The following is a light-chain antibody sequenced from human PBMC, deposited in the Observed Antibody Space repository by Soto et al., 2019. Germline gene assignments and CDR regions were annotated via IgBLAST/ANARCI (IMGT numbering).Light chain of an antibody. CDR3: QQTYSITWT. CDR2: AAS. CDR1: QSVRNY. Sequence: DIQMTQSPSSLSASVGDRITITCRASQSVRNYLHWYQKTPGKAPKLLINAASSLRGGVPSRFSGSGSGTDFNLTISSLQTEDFAIYSCQQTYSITWTFGQGTKLEIK. V-gene: IGKV1-39*01. J-gene: IGKJ1*01.